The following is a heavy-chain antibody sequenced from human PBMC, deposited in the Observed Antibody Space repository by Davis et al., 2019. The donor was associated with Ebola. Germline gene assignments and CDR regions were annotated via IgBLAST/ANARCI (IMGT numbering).Heavy chain of an antibody. J-gene: IGHJ3*02. CDR1: GYTFSSYD. Sequence: AASVKVSCKASGYTFSSYDINWVRQAPGQGLEWMGWINTNTGNPTYAKGFTGRFVFSLDTSVSTAYLQINSLKTEDTAVYYCASLPDIWGQGTMVTVSS. V-gene: IGHV7-4-1*02. CDR3: ASLPDI. CDR2: INTNTGNP.